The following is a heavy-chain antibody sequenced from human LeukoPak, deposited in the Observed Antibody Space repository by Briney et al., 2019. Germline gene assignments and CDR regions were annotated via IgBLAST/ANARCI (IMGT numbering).Heavy chain of an antibody. Sequence: ASVKVSCKASGYTFTSYDINWVRQATGQGLEWMGWRNPNSGNTGYAQKFQGRVTMTRNTSISTAYMELSSLRSEDTAVYYCARGGEYSSSSGDYFDYWGQGTLVTVSS. J-gene: IGHJ4*02. CDR2: RNPNSGNT. V-gene: IGHV1-8*01. D-gene: IGHD6-6*01. CDR1: GYTFTSYD. CDR3: ARGGEYSSSSGDYFDY.